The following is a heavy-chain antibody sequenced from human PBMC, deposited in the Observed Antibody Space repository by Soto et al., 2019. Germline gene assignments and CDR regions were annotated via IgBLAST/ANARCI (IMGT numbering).Heavy chain of an antibody. Sequence: ASVKVSCKASGYTFTSYGISWVRQAPGQGLEWMGWISAYNGNTNYSQKLQGRVTMTRDTSASTAYMELSSLRSEDTAVYYCASGSSSTQKYYYYYGMDVWGQGTTVTVSS. CDR1: GYTFTSYG. CDR2: ISAYNGNT. D-gene: IGHD6-6*01. V-gene: IGHV1-18*01. J-gene: IGHJ6*02. CDR3: ASGSSSTQKYYYYYGMDV.